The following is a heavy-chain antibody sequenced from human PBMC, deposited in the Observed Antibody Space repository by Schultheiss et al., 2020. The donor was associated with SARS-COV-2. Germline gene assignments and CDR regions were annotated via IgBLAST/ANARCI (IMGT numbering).Heavy chain of an antibody. CDR1: GYSISSGYY. J-gene: IGHJ6*02. D-gene: IGHD2-2*01. V-gene: IGHV4-38-2*01. CDR2: IYYSGST. CDR3: ATSYSTTYYYAMGV. Sequence: SETLSLTCAVSGYSISSGYYWGWIRQPPGKGLEWIGYIYYSGSTNYNPSLKSRVTISVDTSKNQFSLKLISVTAADTAVYYCATSYSTTYYYAMGVWGQGTTVTVSS.